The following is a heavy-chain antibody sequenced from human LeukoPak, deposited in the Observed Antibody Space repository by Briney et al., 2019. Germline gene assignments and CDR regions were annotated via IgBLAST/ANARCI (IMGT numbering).Heavy chain of an antibody. CDR3: ARTSSYYYGSGSNNWFDP. CDR2: ISSSGSTI. V-gene: IGHV3-48*04. CDR1: GFTFSSYS. D-gene: IGHD3-10*01. J-gene: IGHJ5*02. Sequence: GGSLRLSCAASGFTFSSYSMNWVRQAPGKGLEWVSYISSSGSTIYYADSVKGRFTISRDNAKNSLYLQMNSLRAEDTAVYYCARTSSYYYGSGSNNWFDPWGQGTLVTVSS.